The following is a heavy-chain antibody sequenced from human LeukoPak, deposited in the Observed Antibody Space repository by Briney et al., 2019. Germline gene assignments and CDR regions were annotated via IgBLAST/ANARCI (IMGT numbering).Heavy chain of an antibody. J-gene: IGHJ4*02. Sequence: PGGSLTLSCAASAFTFSSYSMNWVRQLPGRGLGWVSYISSSSNTIYYADSVKGRFTISRDNAKNSLYLQMNSLRAEDTAVYYCARDSKWFGELKNDYWGQGTLVTVSS. V-gene: IGHV3-48*01. CDR2: ISSSSNTI. D-gene: IGHD3-10*01. CDR3: ARDSKWFGELKNDY. CDR1: AFTFSSYS.